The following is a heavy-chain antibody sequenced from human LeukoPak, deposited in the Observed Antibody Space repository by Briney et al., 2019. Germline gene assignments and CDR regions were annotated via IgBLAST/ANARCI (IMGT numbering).Heavy chain of an antibody. CDR2: INGDGSST. Sequence: GGSLRLSCAASGFIFINYWMHWVRQTPGEGPLWLSRINGDGSSTSYTHSVQGRFIISRDNAKNTLYLQMNSLRAEDTAVYYCTRQWHTPSDYWGQGTLVTVSS. J-gene: IGHJ4*02. V-gene: IGHV3-74*01. D-gene: IGHD6-19*01. CDR3: TRQWHTPSDY. CDR1: GFIFINYW.